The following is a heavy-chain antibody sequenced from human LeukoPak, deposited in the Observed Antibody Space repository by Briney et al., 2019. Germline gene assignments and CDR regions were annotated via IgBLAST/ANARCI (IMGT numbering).Heavy chain of an antibody. CDR2: INHSGST. CDR3: ARTYGRTVDY. J-gene: IGHJ4*02. Sequence: SETLSLTCAVYGGSFSGYYWSWIRQPPGKGLEWIGEINHSGSTNYNPSLKSRVTISVDTSKNQFSLKLSSVTAADTAVYYCARTYGRTVDYWGQGTLVTVSS. D-gene: IGHD4-17*01. CDR1: GGSFSGYY. V-gene: IGHV4-34*01.